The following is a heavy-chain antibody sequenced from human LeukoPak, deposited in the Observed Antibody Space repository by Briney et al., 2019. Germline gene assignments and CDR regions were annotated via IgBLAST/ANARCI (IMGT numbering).Heavy chain of an antibody. Sequence: ASVKVSCKASGYTFTSYDINRVRQATGQGLEWMGWMNPNSGNTGYAQKFQGRVTITADESTSTAYMELSSLRSEDTAVYYCASTPVLRYFDWHSYYYYYMDVWGKGTTVTISS. CDR3: ASTPVLRYFDWHSYYYYYMDV. J-gene: IGHJ6*03. CDR1: GYTFTSYD. CDR2: MNPNSGNT. D-gene: IGHD3-9*01. V-gene: IGHV1-8*03.